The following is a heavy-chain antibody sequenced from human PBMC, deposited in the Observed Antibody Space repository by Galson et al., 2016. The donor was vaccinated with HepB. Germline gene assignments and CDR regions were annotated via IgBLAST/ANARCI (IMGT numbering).Heavy chain of an antibody. Sequence: SETLSLTCNVSGGSISNYYWSWIRQSPGKGLEWIGYIYYSGSTNYNPSLKSRISISVDTSKSQFSLKLRSVTAADTAVYYCARAEGYLVPADYYYYGMDVWGQGTTVTVSS. D-gene: IGHD2-2*01. CDR2: IYYSGST. J-gene: IGHJ6*02. CDR3: ARAEGYLVPADYYYYGMDV. V-gene: IGHV4-59*12. CDR1: GGSISNYY.